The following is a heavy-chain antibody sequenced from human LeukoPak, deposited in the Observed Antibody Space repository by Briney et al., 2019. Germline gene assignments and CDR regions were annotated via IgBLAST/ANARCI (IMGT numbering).Heavy chain of an antibody. CDR3: VKDPTYCGGDCYSRGPFDY. J-gene: IGHJ4*02. D-gene: IGHD2-21*02. CDR2: IKSDGSDT. V-gene: IGHV3-74*01. Sequence: PGGSLRLSCAASGFTFSTYWMHWVRQAPGEGLVWVSRIKSDGSDTSYADSVKGRFTISRDNAKNTLYLQMNSLRAEDTAVYYCVKDPTYCGGDCYSRGPFDYWGQGTLVTVSS. CDR1: GFTFSTYW.